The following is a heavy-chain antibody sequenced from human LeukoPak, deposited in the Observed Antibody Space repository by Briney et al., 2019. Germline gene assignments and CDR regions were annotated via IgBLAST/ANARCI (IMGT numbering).Heavy chain of an antibody. CDR3: ARLVGDVTTWDC. J-gene: IGHJ4*02. CDR2: IKQDESEK. V-gene: IGHV3-7*03. D-gene: IGHD1-26*01. Sequence: GTLSLTCAVSGGSISSSNWWSWVRQAPGKGLEWVASIKQDESEKYYVDSVKGRFTTSRDNAKSSLYLQMNALRGEDTAVYYCARLVGDVTTWDCWGQGTLVTVSS. CDR1: GGSISSSNW.